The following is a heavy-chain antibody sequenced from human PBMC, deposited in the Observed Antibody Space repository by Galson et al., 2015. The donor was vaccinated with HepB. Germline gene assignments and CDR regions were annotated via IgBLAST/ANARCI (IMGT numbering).Heavy chain of an antibody. CDR2: IYHSGST. J-gene: IGHJ5*02. CDR1: GGSISSSNW. CDR3: ARGRGQITIFGVVIILNGFDP. V-gene: IGHV4-4*02. D-gene: IGHD3-3*01. Sequence: SETLSLTCAVSGGSISSSNWWSWVRQPPGKGLEWIGEIYHSGSTNYNPSLKSRVTISVDKSKNQFSLKLSSVTAANTAVYYCARGRGQITIFGVVIILNGFDPWGQGALVTVSS.